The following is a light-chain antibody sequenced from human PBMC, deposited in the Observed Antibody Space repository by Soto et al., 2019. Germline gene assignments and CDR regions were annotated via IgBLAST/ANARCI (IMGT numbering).Light chain of an antibody. J-gene: IGKJ1*01. Sequence: EIVLTQSPGTLSLSPGERATLSCRASQSVSSSYLAWYQQKPGQAPRVLIFGASSRATGIPDRFSASGSGTDFTLTISRLEPEDFAVYYCQQYSMAPLTFGQGTKVDI. CDR3: QQYSMAPLT. CDR2: GAS. V-gene: IGKV3-20*01. CDR1: QSVSSSY.